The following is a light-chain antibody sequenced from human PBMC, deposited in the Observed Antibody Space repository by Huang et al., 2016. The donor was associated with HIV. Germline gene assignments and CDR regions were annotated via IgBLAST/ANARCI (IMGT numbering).Light chain of an antibody. CDR3: LQDYSYPYT. CDR1: QSVSSSY. V-gene: IGKV3-20*01. Sequence: EIVLTQSPGTLSLSPGERDTLSCRASQSVSSSYLAWYQQKPGQAPRLLIYGAASKATGIPDRFSGSGSGTDFTLTISSLQPEDSATYYCLQDYSYPYTFGQGTKLEIK. J-gene: IGKJ2*01. CDR2: GAA.